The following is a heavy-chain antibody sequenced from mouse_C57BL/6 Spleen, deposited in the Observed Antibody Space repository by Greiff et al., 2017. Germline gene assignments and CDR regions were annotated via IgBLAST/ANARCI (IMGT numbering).Heavy chain of an antibody. D-gene: IGHD4-1*02. Sequence: EVKLVESVSELVRPGSSVKLSCTASGFTFNNYYMHWVKQRPKQGLEWIGKIDPANGNTKYAQKFKAKATLTADKSSNTAYLQLSSLTSEDTAIYYCAREVTTNWYAMDYWGQGTSVTVSS. V-gene: IGHV14-3*01. CDR3: AREVTTNWYAMDY. J-gene: IGHJ4*01. CDR1: GFTFNNYY. CDR2: IDPANGNT.